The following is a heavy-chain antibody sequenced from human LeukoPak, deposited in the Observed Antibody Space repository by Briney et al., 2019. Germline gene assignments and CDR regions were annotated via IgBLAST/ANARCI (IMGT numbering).Heavy chain of an antibody. CDR1: GGSISSYY. D-gene: IGHD6-13*01. Sequence: SETLFLTCTVSGGSISSYYWSWIRQPPGKGLEWIGYIYYSGSTNYNPSLKSRVTISVDTSKNQSSLKLSSVTAADTAVYYCARSSSSSLHFDYWGQGTPVTVSS. J-gene: IGHJ4*02. CDR3: ARSSSSSLHFDY. CDR2: IYYSGST. V-gene: IGHV4-59*08.